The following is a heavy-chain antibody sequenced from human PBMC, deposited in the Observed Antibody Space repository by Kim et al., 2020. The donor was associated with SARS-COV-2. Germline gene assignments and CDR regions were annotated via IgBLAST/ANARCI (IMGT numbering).Heavy chain of an antibody. D-gene: IGHD1-26*01. CDR2: ISYDGSNK. Sequence: GGSLRLSCAASGFTFSSYGMHWVRQAPGKGLEWVAVISYDGSNKYYADSVKGRFTISRDNSKNTLYLQMNSLRAEDTAVYYCAKDEGARSGSFDYWGQGTLVTVSS. J-gene: IGHJ4*02. CDR3: AKDEGARSGSFDY. V-gene: IGHV3-30*18. CDR1: GFTFSSYG.